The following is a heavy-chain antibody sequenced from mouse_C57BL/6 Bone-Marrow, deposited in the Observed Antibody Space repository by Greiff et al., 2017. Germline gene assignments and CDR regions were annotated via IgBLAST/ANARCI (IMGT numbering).Heavy chain of an antibody. J-gene: IGHJ2*01. CDR2: IYPRSGNT. CDR3: ARWGNWCFDY. V-gene: IGHV1-81*01. CDR1: GYTFTSYG. Sequence: VNLVESGAELARPGASVKLSCKASGYTFTSYGISWVKQRTGQGLEWIGEIYPRSGNTYYNEKFKGKATLTADKSSSTAYMELRSLTSEDSAVYFCARWGNWCFDYWGQGTTLTVSS. D-gene: IGHD4-1*01.